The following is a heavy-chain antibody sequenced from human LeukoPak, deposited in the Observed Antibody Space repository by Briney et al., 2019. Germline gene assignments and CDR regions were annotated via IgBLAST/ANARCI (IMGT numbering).Heavy chain of an antibody. J-gene: IGHJ4*02. CDR2: ISYDGSNK. CDR3: ARDFAVTTGDY. Sequence: GRSLRLSCAASGFTFSSYAMHWVRQAPGKGLEWVAVISYDGSNKYYADSVKGRFTISRDNSKNTLYLHMNSLRAEDTAVYYCARDFAVTTGDYWGQGTLVTVSS. D-gene: IGHD4-17*01. V-gene: IGHV3-30-3*01. CDR1: GFTFSSYA.